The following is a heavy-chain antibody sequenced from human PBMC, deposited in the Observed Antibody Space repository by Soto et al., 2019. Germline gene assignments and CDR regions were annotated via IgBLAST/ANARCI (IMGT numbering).Heavy chain of an antibody. CDR3: ARGGVVVTAIPSFGWFDP. D-gene: IGHD2-21*02. CDR2: IYHSGST. V-gene: IGHV4-30-2*01. Sequence: QLQLQESGSGLVKPSQTLSLTCAVSGGSISSGGYSWSWIRQPPGKGLEWIGYIYHSGSTYYNPSLKSRVTISVDRSKNQFSLKLSSVTAADTAVYYCARGGVVVTAIPSFGWFDPWGQGTLVTVSS. CDR1: GGSISSGGYS. J-gene: IGHJ5*02.